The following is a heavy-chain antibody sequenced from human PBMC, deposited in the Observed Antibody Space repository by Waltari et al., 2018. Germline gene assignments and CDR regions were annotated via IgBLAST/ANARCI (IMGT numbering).Heavy chain of an antibody. J-gene: IGHJ4*02. CDR1: GGSISSYY. V-gene: IGHV4-59*01. CDR3: ARGGRPVDY. CDR2: IYYSGRT. Sequence: QVQLQESGPGLVKPSETLSLTCTVSGGSISSYYWSWIRQPPGKGLEWIGYIYYSGRTNYNPSLKSRVTISVDTSKNQFSLKLSSVTAADTAVYYCARGGRPVDYWGQGTLVTVSS.